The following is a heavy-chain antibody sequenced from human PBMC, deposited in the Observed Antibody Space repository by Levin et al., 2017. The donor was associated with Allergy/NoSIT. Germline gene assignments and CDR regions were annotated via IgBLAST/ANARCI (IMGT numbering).Heavy chain of an antibody. CDR2: IYYNGNS. D-gene: IGHD3-22*01. Sequence: SETLSLTCTVSGAPIGSIGYSWTWIRQHPGKDLEWIGYIYYNGNSYYTPSLRSRASISTDISKNQFSLRLNSVTAADTAVYYCAGGEDRSQSSWGQGTLVTVSS. CDR1: GAPIGSIGYS. V-gene: IGHV4-31*03. J-gene: IGHJ5*02. CDR3: AGGEDRSQSS.